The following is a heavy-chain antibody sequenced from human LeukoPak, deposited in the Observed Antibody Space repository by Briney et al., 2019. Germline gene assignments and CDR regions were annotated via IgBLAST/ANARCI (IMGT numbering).Heavy chain of an antibody. J-gene: IGHJ6*02. V-gene: IGHV3-13*01. CDR2: FHTAGDT. Sequence: PGGSLRLSCAASGFTFSNYDMHWVRQATGKGLEWVLAFHTAGDTHYSGSVKGRFATSRENAKNSFYLQMNNLRAGDTAVYYCARGSCSSSSCYERLNGLDVWGQGTPVTVSS. CDR3: ARGSCSSSSCYERLNGLDV. D-gene: IGHD2-2*01. CDR1: GFTFSNYD.